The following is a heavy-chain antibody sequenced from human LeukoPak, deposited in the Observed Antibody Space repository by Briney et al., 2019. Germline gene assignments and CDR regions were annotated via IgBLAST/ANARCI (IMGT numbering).Heavy chain of an antibody. CDR3: ARESYYDSSGYSHDAFDI. CDR1: GGSISSYY. Sequence: PSETLSLTCTVSGGSISSYYWSWIRQPPGKGLGWIGYIYYSGSTNYNPSLKSRVTISVDTSKNQFSLKLNSVTAADTAVYYCARESYYDSSGYSHDAFDIWGQGTMVTVSS. J-gene: IGHJ3*02. D-gene: IGHD3-22*01. V-gene: IGHV4-59*12. CDR2: IYYSGST.